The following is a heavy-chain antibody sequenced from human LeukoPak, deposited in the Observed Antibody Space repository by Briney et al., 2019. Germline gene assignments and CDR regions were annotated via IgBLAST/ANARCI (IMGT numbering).Heavy chain of an antibody. D-gene: IGHD4-23*01. CDR3: ARESGTVVIHDAFDI. V-gene: IGHV4-59*01. CDR2: IYYSGST. J-gene: IGHJ3*02. Sequence: SSETLSLTCTVSGGSISSYYWSWIRQPPGKALEWIGYIYYSGSTNNNPSLKSRVTISVDTSKNQFSLKLSSVTAADTAVYYCARESGTVVIHDAFDIWGQGTMVTVSS. CDR1: GGSISSYY.